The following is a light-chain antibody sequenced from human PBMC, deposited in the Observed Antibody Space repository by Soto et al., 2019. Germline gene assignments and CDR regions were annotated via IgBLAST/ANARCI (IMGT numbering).Light chain of an antibody. CDR2: DVA. Sequence: QSVLTQPASVSDSPGQSITISCTGTSSDVGGYNFVSWYQQHPGKPPKLIIYDVANRPSGVSNRFSGSKSGSTASLIISRLQTEDEADYYCVSYTSSTTYVFGPGTKVTVL. CDR1: SSDVGGYNF. V-gene: IGLV2-14*03. J-gene: IGLJ1*01. CDR3: VSYTSSTTYV.